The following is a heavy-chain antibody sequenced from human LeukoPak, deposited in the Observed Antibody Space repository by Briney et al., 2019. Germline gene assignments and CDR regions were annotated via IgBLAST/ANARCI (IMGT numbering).Heavy chain of an antibody. CDR3: ARGKEYCGGDCFSSWYFDL. Sequence: SETLSLTCAVYGGSFSGYYWSWIRQPPGKGLEWIGEINHSGSTNYNPSLKSRVTISVDTSKTQFSLKLSSVTAADTAVYYCARGKEYCGGDCFSSWYFDLWGRGTLVTVSS. D-gene: IGHD2-21*02. J-gene: IGHJ2*01. CDR1: GGSFSGYY. CDR2: INHSGST. V-gene: IGHV4-34*01.